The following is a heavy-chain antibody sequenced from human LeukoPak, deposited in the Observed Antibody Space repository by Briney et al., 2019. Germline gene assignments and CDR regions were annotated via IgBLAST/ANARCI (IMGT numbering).Heavy chain of an antibody. D-gene: IGHD6-13*01. CDR2: INHSGNT. Sequence: SETLSLTCAVYGGSFSGYYWSWIRQPPGKGLEWIGEINHSGNTNYNPSLKSRVTISVDTSKNQFSLKLSSVTAADTAVYYCARGRGSSWPFGYWGQGTLVTVSS. J-gene: IGHJ4*02. CDR3: ARGRGSSWPFGY. CDR1: GGSFSGYY. V-gene: IGHV4-34*01.